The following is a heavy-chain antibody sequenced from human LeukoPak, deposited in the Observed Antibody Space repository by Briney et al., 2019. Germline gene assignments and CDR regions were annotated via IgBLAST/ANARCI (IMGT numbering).Heavy chain of an antibody. CDR3: ARSNNDGDYLGVGFDY. J-gene: IGHJ4*02. Sequence: ASVKVSCKASGYTITSYAIHWVRQAPGQGLEWMGWINTNTGNPTYAQGFTGRFVFSLDTSVSTAYLQISSLQAEDTAVYYCARSNNDGDYLGVGFDYWGQGTLVTVSS. D-gene: IGHD4-17*01. CDR1: GYTITSYA. CDR2: INTNTGNP. V-gene: IGHV7-4-1*02.